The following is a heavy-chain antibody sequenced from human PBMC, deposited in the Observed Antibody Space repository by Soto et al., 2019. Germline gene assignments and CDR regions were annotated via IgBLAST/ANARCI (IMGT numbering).Heavy chain of an antibody. Sequence: QVTLKESGPVLVKPTETLTLTCTVSGFSLSNARMGVSWIRQPPGKALEWLAHIFSNDEKSYSTSLKSRLTISNDTPKSQVVLTMTNMDPVDTATYYCVRDYSSSWADKRNWFDPWGQGTLVTVSS. J-gene: IGHJ5*02. V-gene: IGHV2-26*01. CDR1: GFSLSNARMG. D-gene: IGHD6-13*01. CDR2: IFSNDEK. CDR3: VRDYSSSWADKRNWFDP.